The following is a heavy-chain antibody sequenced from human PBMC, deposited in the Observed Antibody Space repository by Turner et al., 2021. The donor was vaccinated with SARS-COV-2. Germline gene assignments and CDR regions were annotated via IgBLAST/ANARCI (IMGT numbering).Heavy chain of an antibody. CDR2: VSARGGNT. Sequence: EVQLLESGGGLVQPGGSLRLSCVAAGFTFRNYAMRWVRLAPGRGLEWVSTVSARGGNTYYADSLKGRFTISRDNSENAVFLQVNSLRAEDTAVYYCAKGTIAVPGTFDYWGQGSLVTVSS. V-gene: IGHV3-23*01. CDR1: GFTFRNYA. CDR3: AKGTIAVPGTFDY. J-gene: IGHJ4*02. D-gene: IGHD6-19*01.